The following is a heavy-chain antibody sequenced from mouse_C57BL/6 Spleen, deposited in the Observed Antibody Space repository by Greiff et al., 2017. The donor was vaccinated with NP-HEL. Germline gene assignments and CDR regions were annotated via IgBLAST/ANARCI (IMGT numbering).Heavy chain of an antibody. V-gene: IGHV1-72*01. J-gene: IGHJ2*01. CDR1: GYTFTSYW. CDR2: IDPNSGGT. Sequence: VQLQQSGAELVKPGASVKLSCKASGYTFTSYWMHWVKQRPGRGLEWIGRIDPNSGGTKYNEKFKSKATLTVDKPSSTAYMQLSSLTSEAAAVYYGARSGVDTTGSRRDYFDYWGKGTTLTVSS. D-gene: IGHD1-1*01. CDR3: ARSGVDTTGSRRDYFDY.